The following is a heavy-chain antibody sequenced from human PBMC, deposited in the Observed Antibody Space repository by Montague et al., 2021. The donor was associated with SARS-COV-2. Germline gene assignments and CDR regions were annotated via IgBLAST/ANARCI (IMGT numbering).Heavy chain of an antibody. CDR3: ARVGHQQLARLSGMDV. D-gene: IGHD6-13*01. CDR2: IYYSGST. J-gene: IGHJ6*02. CDR1: GGSISSSSYY. V-gene: IGHV4-39*07. Sequence: SETLSLTCTVSGGSISSSSYYWGWIRQPPGKGLEWIGSIYYSGSTYYNPSLKSRVTISVDTSKNQFSLKLSSVTAADTAVYYCARVGHQQLARLSGMDVWGQGTTVTVSS.